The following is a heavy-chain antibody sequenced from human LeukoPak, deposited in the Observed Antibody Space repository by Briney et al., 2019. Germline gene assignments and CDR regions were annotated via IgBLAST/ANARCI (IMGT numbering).Heavy chain of an antibody. Sequence: ASVKVSCKVSGYTLTELSMHWVRQAPGKGLEWTGGFDPEDGETIYAQKFQGRVTMTEDTSTDTAYMELSSLRSEDTAVYYCATGSSRGRYFDLWGRGTLVTVSS. CDR2: FDPEDGET. J-gene: IGHJ2*01. V-gene: IGHV1-24*01. D-gene: IGHD6-6*01. CDR3: ATGSSRGRYFDL. CDR1: GYTLTELS.